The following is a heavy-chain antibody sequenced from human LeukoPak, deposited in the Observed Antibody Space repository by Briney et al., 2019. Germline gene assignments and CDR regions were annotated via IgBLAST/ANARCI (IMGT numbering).Heavy chain of an antibody. CDR2: ISGSGGST. J-gene: IGHJ6*02. Sequence: PGRSLRLSCAASGFTFSSYAMSWVRQAPGKGLEWVSAISGSGGSTYYEDSAKGRFTISRDNSKNTLYLQMNSLRAEDTAVYYCAKAGDGYGSGTYYYYGMDVWGQGTTVTVSS. D-gene: IGHD3-10*01. CDR3: AKAGDGYGSGTYYYYGMDV. V-gene: IGHV3-23*01. CDR1: GFTFSSYA.